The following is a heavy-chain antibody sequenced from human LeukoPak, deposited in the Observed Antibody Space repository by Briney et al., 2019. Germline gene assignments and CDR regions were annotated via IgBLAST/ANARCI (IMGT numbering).Heavy chain of an antibody. CDR3: ARKSGWSAYYFDY. CDR2: INHSGST. Sequence: PSETLSLTCAVYGGSFSGYYWSWIRQPPGKGLEWIGEINHSGSTNYNPSLKSRVTISVDTSKNQFSLKLSSVAAADTAVYYCARKSGWSAYYFDYWGQGTLVTVSS. V-gene: IGHV4-34*01. J-gene: IGHJ4*02. CDR1: GGSFSGYY. D-gene: IGHD6-19*01.